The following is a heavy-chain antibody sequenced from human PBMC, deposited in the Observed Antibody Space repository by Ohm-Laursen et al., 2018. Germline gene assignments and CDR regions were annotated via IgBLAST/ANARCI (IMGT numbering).Heavy chain of an antibody. V-gene: IGHV4-4*07. CDR2: MYSSGST. CDR3: ARGYHGRGDS. J-gene: IGHJ4*02. D-gene: IGHD2-2*01. Sequence: SDTLSLTCTVSGGSISGYYWSWIRQPAGKGLEWVGRMYSSGSTNYNPSLKSRVTMSFDTSKNQFSLKLSSVTAADTAVYYCARGYHGRGDSWGQGTLVTVSS. CDR1: GGSISGYY.